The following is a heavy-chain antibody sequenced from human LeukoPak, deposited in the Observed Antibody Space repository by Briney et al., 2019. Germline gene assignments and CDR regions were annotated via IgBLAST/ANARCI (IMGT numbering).Heavy chain of an antibody. CDR3: ARDGVESSSSTAGFQH. CDR2: IYYSGST. CDR1: GGSISSSSYY. J-gene: IGHJ1*01. Sequence: PSETLSLTCTVSGGSISSSSYYWGWIRQPPGKGLEWIGSIYYSGSTYYNPSLKSRVTISVDTSKNQFSLKLSSVTAADTAVYYCARDGVESSSSTAGFQHWGQGILVTVSS. D-gene: IGHD6-13*01. V-gene: IGHV4-39*07.